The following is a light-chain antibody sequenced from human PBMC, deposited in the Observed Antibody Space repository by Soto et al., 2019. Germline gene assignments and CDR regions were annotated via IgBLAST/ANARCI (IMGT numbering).Light chain of an antibody. J-gene: IGKJ5*01. CDR2: GAS. Sequence: IVLTQSPGTLSMSPGERTTLSWGASQSISRYLAWYQQKPGQGPRLLIYGASSRATGTPDRFSGSGSGTDVTLTISRLEPEDFAVYYCQQYGSSPITFGQGTRLEIK. CDR1: QSISRY. V-gene: IGKV3-20*01. CDR3: QQYGSSPIT.